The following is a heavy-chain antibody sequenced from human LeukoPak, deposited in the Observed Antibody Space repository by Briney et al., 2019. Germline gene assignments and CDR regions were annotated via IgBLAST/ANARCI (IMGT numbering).Heavy chain of an antibody. J-gene: IGHJ6*02. CDR1: GFTFSDYY. D-gene: IGHD3-9*01. V-gene: IGHV3-11*06. Sequence: GGSLRLSCAASGFTFSDYYMSWIRQAPGKGLEWVSYISSSSSYIYYADSVKGRFTISRDNAKNSLYLQMNSLRAEDTAVYYCASRTNDWSRYFDWLPGENYGMDVWGQGTTVTVSS. CDR2: ISSSSSYI. CDR3: ASRTNDWSRYFDWLPGENYGMDV.